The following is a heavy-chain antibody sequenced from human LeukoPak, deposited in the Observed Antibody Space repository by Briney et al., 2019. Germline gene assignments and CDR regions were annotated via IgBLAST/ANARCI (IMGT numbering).Heavy chain of an antibody. J-gene: IGHJ6*03. CDR2: ISSSSSYI. CDR1: GFTFSSYS. V-gene: IGHV3-21*01. CDR3: ARDCAVPAANLYYYYMDV. D-gene: IGHD2-2*01. Sequence: GGSLRLPCAASGFTFSSYSMNWVRQAPGKGLERVSSISSSSSYIYYADSVKGRFTISRDNAKNSLYLQMNSLRAEDTAVYYCARDCAVPAANLYYYYMDVWGKGTTVTVSS.